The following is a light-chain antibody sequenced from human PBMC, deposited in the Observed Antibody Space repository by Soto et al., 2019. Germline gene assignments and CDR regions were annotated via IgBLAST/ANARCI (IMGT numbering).Light chain of an antibody. CDR1: QSVSSNY. V-gene: IGKV3-20*01. CDR3: QQYGSSPQT. CDR2: AAS. Sequence: HSLGTLSLSKREGATLSCRASQSVSSNYLAWFQQKPGQAPRLLIYAASSRATGIPDRFSGSGSGTDFTLTISRLEPEDFAVYYCQQYGSSPQTFGQGSIVDVK. J-gene: IGKJ1*01.